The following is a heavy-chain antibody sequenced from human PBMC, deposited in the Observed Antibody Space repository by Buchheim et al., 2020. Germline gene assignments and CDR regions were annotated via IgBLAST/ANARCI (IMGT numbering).Heavy chain of an antibody. J-gene: IGHJ4*02. Sequence: EVQLLESGGGLVQPGGSLRLSCAASGFTLRSYAMSWVRQAPGKGLEWVSGISGSGGSTYYADSVKGRFTISRDTSKNTLYLQMNSLRAEDTAVYYCAKDSLGYCSGGSCYRRYFDYWGQGTL. CDR3: AKDSLGYCSGGSCYRRYFDY. CDR2: ISGSGGST. V-gene: IGHV3-23*01. CDR1: GFTLRSYA. D-gene: IGHD2-15*01.